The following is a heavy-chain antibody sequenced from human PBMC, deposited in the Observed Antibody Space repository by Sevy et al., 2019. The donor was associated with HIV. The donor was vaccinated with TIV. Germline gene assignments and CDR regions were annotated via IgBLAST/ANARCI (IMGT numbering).Heavy chain of an antibody. CDR1: GFTFRNYA. D-gene: IGHD3-22*01. CDR2: ISGTGGSGDKT. J-gene: IGHJ4*02. CDR3: ARKYDSSGYFDY. V-gene: IGHV3-23*01. Sequence: GGSLRLSCAASGFTFRNYAMNWVRQAPGKGLEWVSGISGTGGSGDKTNYADSVKGRFTISRDDSKSSLYLQLNTLRAEDTAIYYCARKYDSSGYFDYWGQGTLVTVSS.